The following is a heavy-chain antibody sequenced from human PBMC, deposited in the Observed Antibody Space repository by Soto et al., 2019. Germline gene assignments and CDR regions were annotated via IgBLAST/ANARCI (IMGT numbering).Heavy chain of an antibody. V-gene: IGHV3-23*01. CDR1: GFTFSSYA. J-gene: IGHJ4*02. D-gene: IGHD1-26*01. CDR3: VRRGGVRYYDY. CDR2: IRGSGGST. Sequence: EVQLLESGGGLVQPGGSLRLSCAASGFTFSSYAMRWVRQAPVKGLEWVSAIRGSGGSTYYADSVKGRFTISRDNSKNTRYLQRSSRSSGGMAVYYCVRRGGVRYYDYRGQGTLVSVSS.